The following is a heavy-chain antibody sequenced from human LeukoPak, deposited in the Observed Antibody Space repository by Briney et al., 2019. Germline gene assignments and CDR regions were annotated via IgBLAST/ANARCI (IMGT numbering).Heavy chain of an antibody. D-gene: IGHD3-16*02. CDR3: AKVRLGELSFDY. J-gene: IGHJ4*02. Sequence: PGGSLRLFCAASGYTFSSYAMSWVRQAPGKGLEWVSAISGSGGSTYYADSVKGRFTISRDNSKNTLYLQMNSLRAEDTAVYYCAKVRLGELSFDYWGQGTLVTVSS. V-gene: IGHV3-23*01. CDR1: GYTFSSYA. CDR2: ISGSGGST.